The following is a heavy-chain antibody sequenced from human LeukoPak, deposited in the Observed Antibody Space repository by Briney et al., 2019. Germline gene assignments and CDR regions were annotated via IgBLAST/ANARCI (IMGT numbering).Heavy chain of an antibody. J-gene: IGHJ4*02. CDR1: GFTFSSYA. Sequence: GGSLRLSCAASGFTFSSYAMSWVRQAPGKGLEWVSAISGGGGSTYYADSVKGRFTISRDNSKNTLYLQMNSLRAEDTAVYYCAKDRQRDMIVVVITYYFDYWGQGTLVTVSS. CDR2: ISGGGGST. CDR3: AKDRQRDMIVVVITYYFDY. D-gene: IGHD3-22*01. V-gene: IGHV3-23*01.